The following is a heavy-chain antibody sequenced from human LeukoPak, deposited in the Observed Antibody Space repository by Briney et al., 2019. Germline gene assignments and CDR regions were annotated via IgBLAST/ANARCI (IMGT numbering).Heavy chain of an antibody. Sequence: GGSLRLSCAAPGFTFSNYAMSWVRQAPGKGPEWVSAITGSGGNTYYADSVKGRFTISRDNSKNTLFLQMNSLRAEDTAVYYCAKWGDYDVLTGYYVSDYWGQGTLVTVSS. D-gene: IGHD3-9*01. V-gene: IGHV3-23*01. J-gene: IGHJ4*02. CDR3: AKWGDYDVLTGYYVSDY. CDR1: GFTFSNYA. CDR2: ITGSGGNT.